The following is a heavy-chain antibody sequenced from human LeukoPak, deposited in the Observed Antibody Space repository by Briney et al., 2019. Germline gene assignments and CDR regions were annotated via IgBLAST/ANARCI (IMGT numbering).Heavy chain of an antibody. J-gene: IGHJ6*02. CDR2: IIPILGIA. CDR3: ASSSSGWYGMDV. D-gene: IGHD6-19*01. Sequence: SEKVSCKASGGTFSSYAISWVRQAPGQGLEWMGRIIPILGIANYAQKFQGRVTITADKSTSTAYMELSSLRSEDTAVYYCASSSSGWYGMDVWGQGTTVTVSS. V-gene: IGHV1-69*04. CDR1: GGTFSSYA.